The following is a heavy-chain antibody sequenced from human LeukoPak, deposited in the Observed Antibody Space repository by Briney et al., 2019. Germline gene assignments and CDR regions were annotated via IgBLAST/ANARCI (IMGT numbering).Heavy chain of an antibody. CDR1: GFTFSSYA. J-gene: IGHJ4*02. Sequence: PGGSLRLSCAASGFTFSSYAMSWVRQAPGKGLEWVSAISGSGGSTYYADSVKGRFTISRDNSKNTLYLQMNSLRAEDTAVYYCARDRVWYSSSWRRLDYWGQGTLVTVSS. CDR3: ARDRVWYSSSWRRLDY. D-gene: IGHD6-13*01. V-gene: IGHV3-23*01. CDR2: ISGSGGST.